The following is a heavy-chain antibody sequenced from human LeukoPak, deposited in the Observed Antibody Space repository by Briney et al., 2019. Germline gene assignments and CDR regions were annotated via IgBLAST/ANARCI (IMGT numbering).Heavy chain of an antibody. CDR2: ISSSSSYI. D-gene: IGHD4-23*01. V-gene: IGHV3-21*01. J-gene: IGHJ4*02. CDR3: ARDPYGGNSRDY. CDR1: GFTFSSYS. Sequence: SGGSLRLSCAASGFTFSSYSVNWVRQAPGKGLEWVSSISSSSSYIYYADSVKGRFTISRDNAKNSLYLQMNSLRAEDTAVYYCARDPYGGNSRDYWGQGTLVTVSS.